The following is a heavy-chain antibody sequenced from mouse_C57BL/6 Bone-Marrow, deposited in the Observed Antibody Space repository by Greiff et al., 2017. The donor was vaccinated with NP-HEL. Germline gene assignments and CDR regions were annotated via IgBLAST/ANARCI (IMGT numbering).Heavy chain of an antibody. CDR3: TRREVTTGYYFDY. V-gene: IGHV6-6*01. Sequence: EVKLEESGGGLVQPGGSMKLSCAASGFTFSDAWMGWVRQSPEKGLEWVAEIRNKANNHATYYAESVKGRFTISRDDSKSSVYLQMNSLRAEDTGIYYCTRREVTTGYYFDYWGQGTTLTVSS. CDR1: GFTFSDAW. CDR2: IRNKANNHAT. J-gene: IGHJ2*01. D-gene: IGHD2-2*01.